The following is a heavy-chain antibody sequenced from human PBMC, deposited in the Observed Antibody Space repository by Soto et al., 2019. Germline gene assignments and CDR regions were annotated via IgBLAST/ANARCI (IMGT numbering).Heavy chain of an antibody. V-gene: IGHV3-30*18. CDR2: ISYDGSNK. CDR1: GFTFSSYG. D-gene: IGHD4-4*01. CDR3: ANSLDDYKVDYYYYYGMDV. Sequence: QPGGSLRLSCAASGFTFSSYGRHWVRQAPGKGLEWVAVISYDGSNKYYADSVKGRFTISRDNSKNTLYLQMNSLRAEDTAVYYCANSLDDYKVDYYYYYGMDVWGQGTTVTVSS. J-gene: IGHJ6*02.